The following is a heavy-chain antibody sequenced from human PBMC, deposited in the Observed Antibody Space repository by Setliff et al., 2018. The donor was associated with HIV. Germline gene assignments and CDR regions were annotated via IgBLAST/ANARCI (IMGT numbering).Heavy chain of an antibody. J-gene: IGHJ5*01. CDR2: IHYTGSN. Sequence: SETLSLTCSVSGGSITSGGHYWSWIRHLPGKGLEWIGYIHYTGSNFYNPTLTDRLTLSVDTSDNQFSLKLTAVTAADTAVYYCARGGNSRAAWFDSWGQGTLVTVSS. V-gene: IGHV4-31*02. CDR1: GGSITSGGHY. CDR3: ARGGNSRAAWFDS. D-gene: IGHD5-12*01.